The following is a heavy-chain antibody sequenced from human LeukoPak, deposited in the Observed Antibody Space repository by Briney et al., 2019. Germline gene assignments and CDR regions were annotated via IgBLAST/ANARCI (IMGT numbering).Heavy chain of an antibody. J-gene: IGHJ4*02. V-gene: IGHV1-2*02. CDR2: INPNSGGT. CDR3: ARDVTDIVVVPAAIGEYRYYFDY. D-gene: IGHD2-2*02. Sequence: ASVKVSCKASGYTFTGYYMHWVRQAPGPGLEWMGWINPNSGGTNYAQKFQGRVTMTRDTSISTAYMELSMLRSDDTAVYYCARDVTDIVVVPAAIGEYRYYFDYWGQGTLVTVSS. CDR1: GYTFTGYY.